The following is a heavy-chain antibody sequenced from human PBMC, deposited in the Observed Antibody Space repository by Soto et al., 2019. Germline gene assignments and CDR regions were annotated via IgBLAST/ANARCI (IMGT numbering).Heavy chain of an antibody. V-gene: IGHV3-23*01. CDR3: AKAYSNSWPNDWFDP. CDR1: GFTFSSYA. J-gene: IGHJ5*02. CDR2: ITGSGAGS. D-gene: IGHD4-4*01. Sequence: EVQLLESGGGWLQPGGSLRLSCAASGFTFSSYAMKWVRQAPGKGLEWVSGITGSGAGSYYSDSEKGRFTISRENSNNPLYLKMNTLSAEDTAVYYCAKAYSNSWPNDWFDPWGQGTLVTVSS.